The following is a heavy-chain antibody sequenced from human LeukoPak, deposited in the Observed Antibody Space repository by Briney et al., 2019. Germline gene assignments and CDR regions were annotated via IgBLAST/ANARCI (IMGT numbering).Heavy chain of an antibody. Sequence: ASVKVSCKASGGTFSSYAISWVRQAPGQGLEWMGGIIPIFGTANYAQKLQGRVTMTTDTSTSTAYMELRSLRSDDTAVYYCARGSGSYLIDYWGQGTMVTVSS. J-gene: IGHJ4*02. CDR2: IIPIFGTA. V-gene: IGHV1-69*05. D-gene: IGHD1-26*01. CDR3: ARGSGSYLIDY. CDR1: GGTFSSYA.